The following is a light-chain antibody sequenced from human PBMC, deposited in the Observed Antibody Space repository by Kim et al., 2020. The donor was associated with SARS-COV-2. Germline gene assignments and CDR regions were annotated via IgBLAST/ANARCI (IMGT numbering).Light chain of an antibody. CDR2: GKN. CDR1: SLRTYY. V-gene: IGLV3-19*01. CDR3: NSRDNSGNHVL. J-gene: IGLJ2*01. Sequence: SSELTQDPGVSVALGQTVRITCQGDSLRTYYASWYQQKPGQAPVLVIFGKNKRPSGIPDRISGSSSGNTASLVITGAQAEDEAEYYCNSRDNSGNHVLFGGGTKLTVL.